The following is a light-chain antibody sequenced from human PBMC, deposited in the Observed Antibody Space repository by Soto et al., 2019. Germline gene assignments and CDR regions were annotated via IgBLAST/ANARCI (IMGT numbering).Light chain of an antibody. J-gene: IGLJ2*01. CDR1: SSNIGADYD. V-gene: IGLV1-40*01. Sequence: QSVLTQPPSVSGAPGQRVTISCTGSSSNIGADYDVHWYQQLPGTEHWYQQLPGTAPKLLIYDNSNRPSGVPDRFSASKSGTSASLAIAGLQAEDGADYYCQSYDSSLSGPVFGGGTQLTVL. CDR2: DNS. CDR3: QSYDSSLSGPV.